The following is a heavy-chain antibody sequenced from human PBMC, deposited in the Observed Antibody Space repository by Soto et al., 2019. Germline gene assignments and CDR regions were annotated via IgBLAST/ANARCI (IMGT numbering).Heavy chain of an antibody. CDR1: GFTFSSYS. Sequence: GGSLRLSCAASGFTFSSYSMNWVRQAPGKGLEWVSSISSSSSYIYYADSVKGRFTISRDNAKNSLYLQLNSLRAEDTAVYYCVRDKIDAGNYYSGLDMWGQGTQVTVSS. V-gene: IGHV3-21*01. CDR2: ISSSSSYI. CDR3: VRDKIDAGNYYSGLDM. J-gene: IGHJ4*02. D-gene: IGHD3-10*01.